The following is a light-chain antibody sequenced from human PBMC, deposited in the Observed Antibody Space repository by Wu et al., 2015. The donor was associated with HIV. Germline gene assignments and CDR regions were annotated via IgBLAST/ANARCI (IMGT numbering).Light chain of an antibody. CDR3: QQLNSYPLT. J-gene: IGKJ3*01. CDR2: GAS. CDR1: QDISIF. V-gene: IGKV1-9*01. Sequence: DIQMTQSPSSLSASLGDRVIITCRASQDISIFLAWYQQKPGKAPKLLIYGASTLQSDVPSRFSGSGSGTDFTLTILYLQPEDFATYYCQQLNSYPLTFGPGTKVDVK.